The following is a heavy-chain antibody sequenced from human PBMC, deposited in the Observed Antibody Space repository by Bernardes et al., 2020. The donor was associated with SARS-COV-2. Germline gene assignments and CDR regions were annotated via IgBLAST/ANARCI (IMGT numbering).Heavy chain of an antibody. CDR3: AREVAYYYDSSGYSTDV. CDR2: IYSGGST. J-gene: IGHJ6*02. V-gene: IGHV3-53*01. Sequence: GGSLRLSCAASGFTFSSYCMHWVRQAPGKGLVWVSRIYSGGSTYYADSVKGRFTISRDNSKNTLYLQMNSLRAEDTAVYYCAREVAYYYDSSGYSTDVWCQGTTVTFSS. CDR1: GFTFSSYC. D-gene: IGHD3-22*01.